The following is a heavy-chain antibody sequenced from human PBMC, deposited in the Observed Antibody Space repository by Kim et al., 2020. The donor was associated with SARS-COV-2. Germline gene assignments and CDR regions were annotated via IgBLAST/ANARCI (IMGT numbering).Heavy chain of an antibody. D-gene: IGHD3-16*01. CDR3: ARASEVLTIRICFDS. J-gene: IGHJ4*02. CDR1: GFNFNNYV. CDR2: VYFDGTNK. V-gene: IGHV3-33*01. Sequence: GGSLRLSCVASGFNFNNYVMHWVRQAPGKGLEWVADVYFDGTNKNYADSVRGRFTISRDNSKNTLFLQMNSLRVEDTAVYYCARASEVLTIRICFDSWGQGSLASVS.